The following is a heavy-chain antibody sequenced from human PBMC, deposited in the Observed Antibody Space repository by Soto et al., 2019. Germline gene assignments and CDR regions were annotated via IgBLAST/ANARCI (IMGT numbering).Heavy chain of an antibody. Sequence: PSETLSLTCTVSGGSISSGHYYWTWIRQPPGKGPEWIGYIYYSGSTYYNPSLQSRLAMSVDTSKNQFSLKLSSVTAADTAVYYCARAQDGRGISGLDVWGQGTTVTVSS. CDR3: ARAQDGRGISGLDV. CDR1: GGSISSGHYY. CDR2: IYYSGST. V-gene: IGHV4-30-4*01. J-gene: IGHJ6*01. D-gene: IGHD1-26*01.